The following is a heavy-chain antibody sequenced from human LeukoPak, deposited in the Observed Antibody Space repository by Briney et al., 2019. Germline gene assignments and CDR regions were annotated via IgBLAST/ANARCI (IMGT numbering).Heavy chain of an antibody. D-gene: IGHD2-2*01. CDR3: ATQIVIEPAANRASDY. CDR1: GFTFSSYS. CDR2: ISSSSSYI. J-gene: IGHJ4*02. Sequence: KPGGSLRLSCAASGFTFSSYSMNWVRQAPGKGLEWVSSISSSSSYIYYADSVKGRFTISRDNAKKSLYLQMNSLRAEDTALYYCATQIVIEPAANRASDYWGQGTLVTVSS. V-gene: IGHV3-21*04.